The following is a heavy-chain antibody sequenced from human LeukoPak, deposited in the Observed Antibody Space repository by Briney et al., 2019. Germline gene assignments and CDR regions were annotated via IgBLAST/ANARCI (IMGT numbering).Heavy chain of an antibody. CDR3: ARDHRYGGLFDY. CDR2: ITSYSSTI. J-gene: IGHJ4*02. CDR1: GFPFSSYS. Sequence: PGGSLRLSRAASGFPFSSYSMNWVRQAPGRGLEGVSYITSYSSTIYYADSVKGQFTISRENAENSLYLQMNSLRAEDTAVYYCARDHRYGGLFDYWGQGTLVTVSS. V-gene: IGHV3-48*01. D-gene: IGHD1-1*01.